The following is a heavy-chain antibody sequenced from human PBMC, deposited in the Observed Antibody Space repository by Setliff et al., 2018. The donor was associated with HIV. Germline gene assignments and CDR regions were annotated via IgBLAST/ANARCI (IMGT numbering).Heavy chain of an antibody. CDR1: GFSLSPRGMS. CDR2: IDWDDAK. J-gene: IGHJ4*02. V-gene: IGHV2-70*11. Sequence: SGPTLVNPTQTLTLTCTFSGFSLSPRGMSVSWIRQPPGKALEWLARIDWDDAKYYSTSLKTRLTISKDTSKNQVVLTMTNMDPVDTATYYCARGSESLTYFDYWGQGTLVTVSS. D-gene: IGHD3-10*01. CDR3: ARGSESLTYFDY.